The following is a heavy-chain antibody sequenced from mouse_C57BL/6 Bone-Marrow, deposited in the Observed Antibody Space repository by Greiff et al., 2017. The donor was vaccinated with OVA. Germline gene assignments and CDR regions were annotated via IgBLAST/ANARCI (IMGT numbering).Heavy chain of an antibody. V-gene: IGHV6-3*01. CDR3: TEDKYPHYDGYYWFAY. J-gene: IGHJ3*01. Sequence: EVKLQESGGGLVQPGGSMKLSCVASGFTFSNYWMNWVRQSPEKGLEWVAQIRLKSDNYATHYAESVKGRFTISRDDSKSSVYLQMNNLRAEDTGIYYCTEDKYPHYDGYYWFAYCGQGTLVTVSA. CDR1: GFTFSNYW. CDR2: IRLKSDNYAT. D-gene: IGHD2-3*01.